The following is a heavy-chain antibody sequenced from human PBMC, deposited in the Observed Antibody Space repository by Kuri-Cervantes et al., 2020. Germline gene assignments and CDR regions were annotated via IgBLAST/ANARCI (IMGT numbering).Heavy chain of an antibody. J-gene: IGHJ4*02. CDR1: GGSISSSSYY. CDR3: ARGGYYYDSSGSLDY. D-gene: IGHD3-22*01. CDR2: IYYSGST. V-gene: IGHV4-31*03. Sequence: SETLSLTCTVSGGSISSSSYYWGWIRQHPGKGLEWIGYIYYSGSTYYNPSLKSRVTISVDTSKNQFSLKLSSVTAADTAVYYCARGGYYYDSSGSLDYWGQGTLVTVSS.